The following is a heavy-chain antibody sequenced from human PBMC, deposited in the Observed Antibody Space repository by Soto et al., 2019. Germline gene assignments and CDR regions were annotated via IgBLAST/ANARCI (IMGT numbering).Heavy chain of an antibody. Sequence: QVQLQQWGAGLLKPSETLSLTCAVYGGFVTSGSYYWSWIRQPPGKGLEWIGEMGPSGGTHFNPSLKSRVTISVDTSKNQFTLKMSSVTAADTALYYCARVERGTATTVVDAFDIWGPGTMVTVSS. D-gene: IGHD1-1*01. CDR1: GGFVTSGSYY. CDR3: ARVERGTATTVVDAFDI. J-gene: IGHJ3*02. CDR2: MGPSGGT. V-gene: IGHV4-34*01.